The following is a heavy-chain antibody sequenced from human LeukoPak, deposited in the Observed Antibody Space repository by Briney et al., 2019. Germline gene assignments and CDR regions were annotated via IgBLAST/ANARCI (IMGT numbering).Heavy chain of an antibody. D-gene: IGHD2-15*01. CDR3: ARDIGGGSLSFDP. CDR1: GGSISSSSYY. CDR2: IYYSGST. J-gene: IGHJ5*02. Sequence: SETLSLTCTVSGGSISSSSYYWGWIRQPPGKGLEWIGYIYYSGSTNYNPSLKSRVTISVDTSKNQFSLKLSSVTAADTAVYYCARDIGGGSLSFDPWGQGTLVTVSS. V-gene: IGHV4-61*05.